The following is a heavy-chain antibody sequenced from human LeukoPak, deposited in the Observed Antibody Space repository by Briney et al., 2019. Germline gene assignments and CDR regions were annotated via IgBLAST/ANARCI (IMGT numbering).Heavy chain of an antibody. CDR3: ARDPYNGNYGDSYYYYMDV. CDR2: IKQDGNEK. CDR1: GFTFTTYW. J-gene: IGHJ6*03. Sequence: PGGSLRLSCAASGFTFTTYWMAWVRQAPGKGLEWVASIKQDGNEKNYVDSVKGRFTISRDNAKNSLYLQMNSLRAEDTAIYYCARDPYNGNYGDSYYYYMDVWGKGTTVTISS. V-gene: IGHV3-7*01. D-gene: IGHD1-26*01.